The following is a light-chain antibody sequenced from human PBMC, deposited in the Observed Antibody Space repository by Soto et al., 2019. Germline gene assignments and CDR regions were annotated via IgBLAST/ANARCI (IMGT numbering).Light chain of an antibody. CDR2: EGS. Sequence: QSVLTQPASVSGSPGQSITISCTGTSSDVGSYNLVSWYQQHPGKAPKLMIYEGSKRPSGVSHGFSGSKSGNTASMTISGLQAEDEADYYCCSYAGSSTGVFGRGTKLTVL. CDR3: CSYAGSSTGV. J-gene: IGLJ2*01. V-gene: IGLV2-23*01. CDR1: SSDVGSYNL.